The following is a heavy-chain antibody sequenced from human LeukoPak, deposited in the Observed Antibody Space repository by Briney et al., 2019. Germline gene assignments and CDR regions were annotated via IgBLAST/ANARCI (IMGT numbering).Heavy chain of an antibody. J-gene: IGHJ4*02. Sequence: GGSLRLSCATSGFTFSNAWMTWVGQAPGKGLEGLGRIKSRTDDCATDYAGPVKGRCDISREDSKNTLYLQMNSMKTEDTAVYYCILGLSFRGVNTPYYWGQGTLVTVSS. D-gene: IGHD3-10*01. CDR3: ILGLSFRGVNTPYY. CDR2: IKSRTDDCAT. V-gene: IGHV3-15*01. CDR1: GFTFSNAW.